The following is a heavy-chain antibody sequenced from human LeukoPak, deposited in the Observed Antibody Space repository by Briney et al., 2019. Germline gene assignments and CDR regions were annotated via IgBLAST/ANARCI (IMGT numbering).Heavy chain of an antibody. Sequence: SVRVSCKASGGTFSSYAISWVRQAPGQGLEWMGRIIPIFGTANYAQKFQGRVTITTDESTSTAYMELSSLRSEDTAVYYCASKHGSGSYYKSPYYMDVWGKGTTVTVSS. J-gene: IGHJ6*03. CDR2: IIPIFGTA. CDR1: GGTFSSYA. CDR3: ASKHGSGSYYKSPYYMDV. D-gene: IGHD3-10*01. V-gene: IGHV1-69*05.